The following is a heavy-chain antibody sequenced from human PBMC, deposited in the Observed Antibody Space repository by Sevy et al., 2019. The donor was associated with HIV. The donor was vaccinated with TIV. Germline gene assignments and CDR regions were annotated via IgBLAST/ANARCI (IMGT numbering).Heavy chain of an antibody. Sequence: GGSLRLSCAASGFTFSSYAMHWVRQAPGKGLEWVAVISYDGSNKYYADSVKGRFTISRDNSKNKLYLQMNSLRAGDTAVYYCARDQGYSSSRYATDWFDPWGQGTLVTVSS. D-gene: IGHD6-13*01. CDR1: GFTFSSYA. V-gene: IGHV3-30-3*01. J-gene: IGHJ5*02. CDR2: ISYDGSNK. CDR3: ARDQGYSSSRYATDWFDP.